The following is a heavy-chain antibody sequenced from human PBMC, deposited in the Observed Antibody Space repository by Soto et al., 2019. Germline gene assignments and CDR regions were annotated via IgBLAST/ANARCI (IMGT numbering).Heavy chain of an antibody. Sequence: GGSLRLSCAASGFTFSSYAMSWVRQAPGKGLEWVSAISGSGGSTYYADSMKGRFTISRDNSKNTLYLQMNSLRAEDTAVYYCAKDRDPTMVRGVMWGAFDYWGQGTLVTVSS. D-gene: IGHD3-10*01. CDR1: GFTFSSYA. CDR2: ISGSGGST. J-gene: IGHJ4*02. V-gene: IGHV3-23*01. CDR3: AKDRDPTMVRGVMWGAFDY.